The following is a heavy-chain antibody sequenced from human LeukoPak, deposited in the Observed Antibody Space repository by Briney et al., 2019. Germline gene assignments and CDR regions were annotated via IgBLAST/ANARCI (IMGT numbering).Heavy chain of an antibody. V-gene: IGHV3-7*01. CDR1: GFTFSSYW. CDR3: ARDRGSGSSGGFDY. D-gene: IGHD1-26*01. CDR2: IKQDGSEK. Sequence: PGGSLRLSCAASGFTFSSYWMSWVRQAPGKGLEWVANIKQDGSEKYYVDSVKGRFTLSRDNAKNLPYLQMNSLRAEDTAVYYCARDRGSGSSGGFDYWGQGTLVTVSS. J-gene: IGHJ4*02.